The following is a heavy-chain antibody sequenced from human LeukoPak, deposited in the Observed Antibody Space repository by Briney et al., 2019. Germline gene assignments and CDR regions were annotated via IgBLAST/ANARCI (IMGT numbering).Heavy chain of an antibody. J-gene: IGHJ5*02. CDR1: GGTFSSYA. CDR2: IIPIFRTA. D-gene: IGHD4-11*01. CDR3: ARDNRPDYSNYGSWFDP. V-gene: IGHV1-69*13. Sequence: ASVKVSCKASGGTFSSYAISWVRQAPGQGLEWMGGIIPIFRTANYAQKFQGRVTITADESTSTAYMELSSLRSEDTAVYYCARDNRPDYSNYGSWFDPWGQGTLVTVSS.